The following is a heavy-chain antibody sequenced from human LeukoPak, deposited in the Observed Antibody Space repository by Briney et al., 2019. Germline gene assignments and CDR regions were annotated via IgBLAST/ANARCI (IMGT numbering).Heavy chain of an antibody. D-gene: IGHD1-26*01. CDR3: AKPVGGGLEPDY. CDR2: ISDSGDRT. Sequence: GGSLRLSCAVSGFTFSSYAMSWVRQASGKGLEWVSAISDSGDRTWYADSVKGRFTISRDNSKNTLYLQMNSLRAEETAVYYCAKPVGGGLEPDYWGQGTLVTVSS. V-gene: IGHV3-23*01. J-gene: IGHJ4*02. CDR1: GFTFSSYA.